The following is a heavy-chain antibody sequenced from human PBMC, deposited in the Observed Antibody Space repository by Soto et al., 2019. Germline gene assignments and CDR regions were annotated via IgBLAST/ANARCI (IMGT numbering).Heavy chain of an antibody. V-gene: IGHV3-21*01. Sequence: GGPRLSCAASGFIFSTYSMNWVRQAPGKGLEWVSSISSSSSSDYIYYADSVKGRFSISRDNAKNSLFLQMNSLRAEDTAVYYCARQGTSTKYYTMDVWGQGTTVTVSS. CDR2: ISSSSSSDYI. CDR1: GFIFSTYS. J-gene: IGHJ6*02. D-gene: IGHD2-2*01. CDR3: ARQGTSTKYYTMDV.